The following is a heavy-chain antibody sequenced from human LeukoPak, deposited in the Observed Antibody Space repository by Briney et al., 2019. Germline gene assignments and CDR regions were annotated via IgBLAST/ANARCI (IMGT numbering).Heavy chain of an antibody. V-gene: IGHV4-34*01. D-gene: IGHD1-26*01. J-gene: IGHJ3*02. Sequence: PSETLSLTCAVYGGSFSGYYGSWIRQPPGKGLEWIGEINHSGSTNYNPSLKSRVTISVDTSKNQFSLKLSSVTAADTAVYYCARMGDAFDIWGQGTMVTVSS. CDR2: INHSGST. CDR3: ARMGDAFDI. CDR1: GGSFSGYY.